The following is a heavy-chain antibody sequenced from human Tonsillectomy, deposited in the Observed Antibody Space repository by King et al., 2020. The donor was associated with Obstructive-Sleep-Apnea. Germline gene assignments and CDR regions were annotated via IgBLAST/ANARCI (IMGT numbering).Heavy chain of an antibody. CDR1: GYSFTSDY. D-gene: IGHD6-25*01. CDR2: INPTDGST. J-gene: IGHJ3*02. Sequence: QLVQSGAEVKKPGASVKVSCKASGYSFTSDYMHWVRQAPGQGLEWMGIINPTDGSTRYAQNYQGRVTMTSDTSTSTVYMELSSLRSEDTAVYYCTRDPGSSGFDIWGQGTMVTVS. CDR3: TRDPGSSGFDI. V-gene: IGHV1-46*01.